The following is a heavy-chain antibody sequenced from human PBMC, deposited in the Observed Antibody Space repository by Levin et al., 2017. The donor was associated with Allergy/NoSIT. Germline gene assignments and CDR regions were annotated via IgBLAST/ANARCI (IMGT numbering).Heavy chain of an antibody. CDR2: ISSSSSSYI. J-gene: IGHJ3*02. CDR1: GFTFSRYS. Sequence: GGSLRLSCAASGFTFSRYSMNWIRQAPGKGLEWVSSISSSSSSYIYYTDSVKGRFTISRDNAKNSLYLQMNSLRAEDTAVYYCARDYYGSGSGEDAFDIWGQGTMVTVSS. V-gene: IGHV3-21*01. CDR3: ARDYYGSGSGEDAFDI. D-gene: IGHD3-10*01.